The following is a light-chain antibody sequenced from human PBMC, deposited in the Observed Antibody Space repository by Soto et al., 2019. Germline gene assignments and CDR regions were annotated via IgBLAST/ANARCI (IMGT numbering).Light chain of an antibody. J-gene: IGKJ1*01. CDR2: GAS. CDR1: QSVSSN. CDR3: QQYNNWWT. V-gene: IGKV3-15*01. Sequence: EIVMTQSPATLSVCPGERVTLSCRASQSVSSNLAWYQQKPGQAPRLLISGASTRATGIPARFSGSGSETEFTLTISSLQSEDFAVYYCQQYNNWWTFGQGTKVEIK.